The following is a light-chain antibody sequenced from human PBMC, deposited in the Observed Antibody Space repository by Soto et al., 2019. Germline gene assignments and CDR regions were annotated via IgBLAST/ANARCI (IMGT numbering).Light chain of an antibody. Sequence: DIQMTQSPASLSASVGDRVTITCRASQSISGYLNWYLQKPGKAPKHLIYGASTLQSGVPSRFTGSGSETSFTLTISSLQPEDFGTYYCQQTYNTPVTFGPRTKVDI. CDR2: GAS. V-gene: IGKV1-39*01. CDR1: QSISGY. CDR3: QQTYNTPVT. J-gene: IGKJ3*01.